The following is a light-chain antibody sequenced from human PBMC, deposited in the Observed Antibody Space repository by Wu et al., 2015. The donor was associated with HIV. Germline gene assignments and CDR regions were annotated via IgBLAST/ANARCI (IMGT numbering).Light chain of an antibody. Sequence: EIVLTQSPATLSLSPGERATLSCRASQNINFYLSWYQQKPGQAPRLIIYDTFHRATGIPARFSGSGSGTDFTLIINSPEPEDFAVYYCQQYGDSPITFGQGTRLEIK. CDR1: QNINFY. CDR2: DTF. CDR3: QQYGDSPIT. V-gene: IGKV3-11*01. J-gene: IGKJ5*01.